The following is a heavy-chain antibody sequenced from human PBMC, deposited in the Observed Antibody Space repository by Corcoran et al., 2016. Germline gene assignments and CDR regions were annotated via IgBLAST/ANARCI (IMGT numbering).Heavy chain of an antibody. CDR1: GYTFTGYY. V-gene: IGHV1-2*02. Sequence: QVQLVQSGAEVKKPGASVKVSCKASGYTFTGYYMHWVRQAPGHGLEWMGWINPNSGGTNYAQKFQGRVTMTRDTSISTAYMELSRLRSDDTTVYYWARTRPRKATTKGVVVAAAFDYWGQGTLVTVSS. J-gene: IGHJ4*02. CDR3: ARTRPRKATTKGVVVAAAFDY. D-gene: IGHD2-15*01. CDR2: INPNSGGT.